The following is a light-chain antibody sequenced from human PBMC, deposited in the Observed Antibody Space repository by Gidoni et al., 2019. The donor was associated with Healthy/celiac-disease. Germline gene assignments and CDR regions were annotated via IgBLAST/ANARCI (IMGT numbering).Light chain of an antibody. J-gene: IGLJ2*01. Sequence: QSALTQPAPVSGSPGQPITISCTGTSSDVGGYNYVSWYQQHPGKAPKLMIYDVSNWPSGVSNRFSGSKSGNTASLTISGLQAEDEADYYCSSYTSSSTLPVVFGGGTKLTVL. V-gene: IGLV2-14*03. CDR1: SSDVGGYNY. CDR3: SSYTSSSTLPVV. CDR2: DVS.